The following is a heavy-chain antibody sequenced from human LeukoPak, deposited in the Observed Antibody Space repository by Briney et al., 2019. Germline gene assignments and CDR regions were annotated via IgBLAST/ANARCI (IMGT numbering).Heavy chain of an antibody. CDR2: INAGNGNT. J-gene: IGHJ6*03. CDR1: GYTFTSYA. CDR3: ATGSYDFRTMDV. V-gene: IGHV1-3*01. Sequence: GASVKVPRKASGYTFTSYAMHWVRQAPGRRLEWMGWINAGNGNTKYSQKFQGRVTITRDTSASTAYMELSSLRSEDTAVYYCATGSYDFRTMDVWGKGTTVTVSS. D-gene: IGHD3-3*01.